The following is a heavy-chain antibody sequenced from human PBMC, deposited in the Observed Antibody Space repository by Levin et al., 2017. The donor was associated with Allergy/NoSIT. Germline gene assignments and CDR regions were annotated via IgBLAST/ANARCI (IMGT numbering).Heavy chain of an antibody. V-gene: IGHV3-23*01. CDR2: ISGSGGST. CDR3: AKASYCSGGSCFDDAFDI. CDR1: GFTFSSYA. D-gene: IGHD2-15*01. J-gene: IGHJ3*02. Sequence: GGSLRLSCAASGFTFSSYAMSWVRQAPGKGLEWVSAISGSGGSTYYADSVKGRFTISRDNSKNTLYLQMNSLRAEDTAVYYCAKASYCSGGSCFDDAFDIWGQGTMVTVSS.